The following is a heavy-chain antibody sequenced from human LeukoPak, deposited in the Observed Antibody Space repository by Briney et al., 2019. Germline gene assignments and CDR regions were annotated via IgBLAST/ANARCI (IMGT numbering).Heavy chain of an antibody. CDR1: GASISAFH. CDR3: ARKDWDY. D-gene: IGHD3-9*01. CDR2: IYSSGST. J-gene: IGHJ4*02. Sequence: PSEPLSLTCTVSGASISAFHWTWFRQPAGKGLEWIGLIYSSGSTLFNPSLNSRVAMSVDLTKNQLSLKLTSVAASDTAMYYCARKDWDYWGRGTLVTVSS. V-gene: IGHV4-4*07.